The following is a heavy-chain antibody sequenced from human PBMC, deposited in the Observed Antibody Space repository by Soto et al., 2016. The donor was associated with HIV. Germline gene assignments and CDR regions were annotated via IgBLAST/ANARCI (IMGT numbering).Heavy chain of an antibody. CDR3: AGVDWAGTT. J-gene: IGHJ4*02. CDR2: IYTAGNT. D-gene: IGHD4-17*01. CDR1: GFTVSDNY. Sequence: EVQLVESGGALVQPGESLRLSCAASGFTVSDNYMMWVRHAPEKGLEWVSLIYTAGNTYYADSLKGRFTISRDNSRNILYLQMNSLTVEDTALYYCAGVDWAGTTWGQGTLVTVSS. V-gene: IGHV3-66*01.